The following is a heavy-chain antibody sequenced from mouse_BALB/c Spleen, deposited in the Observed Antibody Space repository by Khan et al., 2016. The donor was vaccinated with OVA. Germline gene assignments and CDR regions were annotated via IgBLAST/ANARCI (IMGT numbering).Heavy chain of an antibody. CDR1: GFTFSTYA. Sequence: EVQLVESGGGLVKPGGPLKLSCEASGFTFSTYAMSWVRQTPEKRLEWVATISSGGDYTYYPDSVKGRFTISRDNVKTLYLQMSSLRSEDTAMYYCARHNYGPFAYWGQGTLVTVSA. CDR2: ISSGGDYT. J-gene: IGHJ3*01. D-gene: IGHD1-1*01. V-gene: IGHV5-9-3*01. CDR3: ARHNYGPFAY.